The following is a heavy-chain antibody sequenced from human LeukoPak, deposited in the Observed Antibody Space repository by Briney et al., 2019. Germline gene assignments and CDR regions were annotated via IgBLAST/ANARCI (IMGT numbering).Heavy chain of an antibody. CDR2: IYSGGST. J-gene: IGHJ4*02. D-gene: IGHD5-24*01. V-gene: IGHV3-53*01. Sequence: GGSLRLSCAASGFTVSSNYMSWVRQAPGKGPEWVSVIYSGGSTYYADSVKGRFTISRDNSKNTLYLQMNSLRAEDTAVYYCARANGYNHWYFDYWGQGTLVTVSS. CDR3: ARANGYNHWYFDY. CDR1: GFTVSSNY.